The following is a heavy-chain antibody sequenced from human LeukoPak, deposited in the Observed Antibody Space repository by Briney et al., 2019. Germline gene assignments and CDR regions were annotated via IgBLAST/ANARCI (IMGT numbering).Heavy chain of an antibody. V-gene: IGHV3-30*02. D-gene: IGHD2-15*01. CDR3: AKDLAFCSRGSYGY. Sequence: PGGSLRLSCAASGFTFSICGMHWVRQAPGKGLEWVAIIWSDGSTIHYADSVKGRFTISRDNFDNTLNLQMNSLRVEDTAIYYCAKDLAFCSRGSYGYWGQGTLVTVSS. CDR2: IWSDGSTI. J-gene: IGHJ4*02. CDR1: GFTFSICG.